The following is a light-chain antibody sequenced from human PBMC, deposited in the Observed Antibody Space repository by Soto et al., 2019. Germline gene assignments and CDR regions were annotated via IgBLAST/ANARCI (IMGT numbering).Light chain of an antibody. CDR3: QQRSKWPPT. CDR1: QSVSGY. CDR2: DAS. V-gene: IGKV3-11*01. Sequence: EIALTQPPATLSLSPGERATLSCRATQSVSGYLAWYQQTPGHAPRLLIHDASHKATGIPGRFSGSASGTDFTLAISSLEPEDFAVYYCQQRSKWPPTFSPGTKVDIK. J-gene: IGKJ3*01.